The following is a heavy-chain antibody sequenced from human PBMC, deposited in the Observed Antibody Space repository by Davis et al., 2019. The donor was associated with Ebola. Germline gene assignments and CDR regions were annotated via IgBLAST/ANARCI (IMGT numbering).Heavy chain of an antibody. CDR2: IDPSDSYT. D-gene: IGHD6-13*01. CDR3: AKFYSSSYDY. V-gene: IGHV5-10-1*01. Sequence: GESLKISCKGSGYSFTSYWISWVRQMPGKGLEWMGRIDPSDSYTNYSPSFQGHVTISADKSISTAYLQWSSLKASDTAMYYCAKFYSSSYDYWGQGTLVTVSS. CDR1: GYSFTSYW. J-gene: IGHJ4*02.